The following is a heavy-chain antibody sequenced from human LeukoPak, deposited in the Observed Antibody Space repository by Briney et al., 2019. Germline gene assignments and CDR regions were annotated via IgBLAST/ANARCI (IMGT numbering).Heavy chain of an antibody. CDR3: ARDSPYTLWAVFEP. D-gene: IGHD3-16*01. Sequence: GGSLRLSCAPSGFNFTNFAMNWVRQAPGKGLEWVSFISGSGGTKHYADSVKGRFTISRDSSNNLVSLQMSNLRPDDTAVYFCARDSPYTLWAVFEPWGQGTLVIVSS. V-gene: IGHV3-23*01. CDR1: GFNFTNFA. J-gene: IGHJ5*02. CDR2: ISGSGGTK.